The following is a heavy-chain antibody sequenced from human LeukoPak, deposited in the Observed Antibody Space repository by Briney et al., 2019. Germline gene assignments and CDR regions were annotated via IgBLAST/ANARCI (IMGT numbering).Heavy chain of an antibody. CDR1: GGSISSSSYY. D-gene: IGHD6-19*01. CDR3: ARENSSGYYFDY. V-gene: IGHV4-39*07. J-gene: IGHJ4*02. CDR2: IYYSGST. Sequence: SETLSLTCTVSGGSISSSSYYWGWIRQPPGKGLEWIGSIYYSGSTYYNPSLKSRVTISVDTSKNQFSQKLSSATAAGTAVYYCARENSSGYYFDYWGQGTLVTVSS.